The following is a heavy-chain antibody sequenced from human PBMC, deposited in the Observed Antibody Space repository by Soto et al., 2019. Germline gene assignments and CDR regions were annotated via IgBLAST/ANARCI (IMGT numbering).Heavy chain of an antibody. J-gene: IGHJ5*02. CDR3: ARVGGYNWFDT. CDR1: GFTFSRFW. V-gene: IGHV3-74*01. Sequence: EVQLVESGGGLVQPGGSLRLSCAASGFTFSRFWMHWVRQAPGKGLLWVSRIDSDGSSTNYADSVKGRFTVSRDNAKNTLYLQMNCLRAEDTAVYYCARVGGYNWFDTWGQGTLVTVSS. CDR2: IDSDGSST.